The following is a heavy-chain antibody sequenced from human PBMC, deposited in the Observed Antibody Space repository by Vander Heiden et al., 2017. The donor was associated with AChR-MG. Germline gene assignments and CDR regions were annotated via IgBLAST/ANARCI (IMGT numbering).Heavy chain of an antibody. D-gene: IGHD4-17*01. CDR2: INWDDDK. CDR3: AHSQTTYGMDV. Sequence: QITLKESGPTLVKPTHTLALTCTFSASPLSTSGVGAAWIRPPPGKALEWLALINWDDDKRYSPSLKSRLTITKDTAKNQVVLTMTNMDPVDTATYYCAHSQTTYGMDVWGQGTTVTVSS. V-gene: IGHV2-5*02. CDR1: ASPLSTSGVG. J-gene: IGHJ6*02.